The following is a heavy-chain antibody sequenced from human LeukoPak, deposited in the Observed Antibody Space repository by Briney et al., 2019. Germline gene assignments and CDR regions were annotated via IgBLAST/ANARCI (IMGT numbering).Heavy chain of an antibody. CDR2: IIPIFGTA. CDR1: GGTFSSYA. J-gene: IGHJ5*02. Sequence: SVKVSCKASGGTFSSYAISWVRQAPGQGLEWMGGIIPIFGTANYAQKFQGRVTITTDESTSTAYMELSSLKSEDTAVYYCARDAGSGNWFDPWGQGTLVTVSS. V-gene: IGHV1-69*05. D-gene: IGHD2-15*01. CDR3: ARDAGSGNWFDP.